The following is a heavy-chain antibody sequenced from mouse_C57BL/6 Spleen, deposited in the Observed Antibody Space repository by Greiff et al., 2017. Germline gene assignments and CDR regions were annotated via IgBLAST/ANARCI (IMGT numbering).Heavy chain of an antibody. D-gene: IGHD1-1*01. CDR1: GFNIKNTY. Sequence: VQLKESVAELVRPGASVKLSCTASGFNIKNTYMHWVKQRPEQGLEWIGRIDPANGNTKYAPKFQGKATITADTSSITAYLQLSSLTSEDTAIYYCARITTVVATGYYAMDYWGQGTSVTVSS. J-gene: IGHJ4*01. CDR3: ARITTVVATGYYAMDY. CDR2: IDPANGNT. V-gene: IGHV14-3*01.